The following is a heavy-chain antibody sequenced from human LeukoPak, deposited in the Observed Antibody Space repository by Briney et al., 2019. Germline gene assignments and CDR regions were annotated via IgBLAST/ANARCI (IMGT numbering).Heavy chain of an antibody. D-gene: IGHD2/OR15-2a*01. CDR1: GGSFSGYY. Sequence: PSETLSLTCAVYGGSFSGYYWSWIRQPPGKGLEWIGEINHSGSTNYNPSLKSRVTISVDTSKNQFSLKLSSVTAADTAVYYCARGGRNPFDYWGQGTLVTVSS. CDR2: INHSGST. J-gene: IGHJ4*02. V-gene: IGHV4-34*01. CDR3: ARGGRNPFDY.